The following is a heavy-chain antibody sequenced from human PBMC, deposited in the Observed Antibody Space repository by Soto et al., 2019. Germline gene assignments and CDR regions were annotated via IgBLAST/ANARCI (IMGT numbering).Heavy chain of an antibody. CDR3: ARAGDGYNWNAFDI. D-gene: IGHD1-1*01. Sequence: PGASLNISCKGSGYSFTSYWIGWVRQIPGKGLEWMGIIYPGDSDTRYSPSFQGQVTISADKSISTAYLQWRSLKASDTAMYYCARAGDGYNWNAFDIWGQGTMVTVSS. CDR1: GYSFTSYW. CDR2: IYPGDSDT. J-gene: IGHJ3*02. V-gene: IGHV5-51*01.